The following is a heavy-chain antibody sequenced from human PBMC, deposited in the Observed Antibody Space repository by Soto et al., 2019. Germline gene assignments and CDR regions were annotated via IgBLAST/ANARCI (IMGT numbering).Heavy chain of an antibody. Sequence: PSETLSLTCTVSGASISGFYWSWIRKSAGKGLEWIGRIYATGTTDYNPSLKSRVMMSVDTSKKQFSLKLRSVTDADTAVYYCVRDGTKTLRDWFDPWGQGMSVTVSS. CDR2: IYATGTT. CDR3: VRDGTKTLRDWFDP. D-gene: IGHD1-1*01. J-gene: IGHJ5*02. V-gene: IGHV4-4*07. CDR1: GASISGFY.